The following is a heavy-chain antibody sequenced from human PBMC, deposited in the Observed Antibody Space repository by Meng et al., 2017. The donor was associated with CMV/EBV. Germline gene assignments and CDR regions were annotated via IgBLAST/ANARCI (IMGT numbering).Heavy chain of an antibody. Sequence: QVQPQQGGGGVLKASETLSLTCAVYGGSVSGYYWSWIRQPPGKGLEWIGEINHSGSTNYNPSLKSRVTISVDTSKNQFSLKLSSVTAADTAVYYCARGGGGEWELLHYFDYWGQGTLVTVSS. CDR3: ARGGGGEWELLHYFDY. CDR2: INHSGST. D-gene: IGHD1-26*01. CDR1: GGSVSGYY. J-gene: IGHJ4*02. V-gene: IGHV4-34*01.